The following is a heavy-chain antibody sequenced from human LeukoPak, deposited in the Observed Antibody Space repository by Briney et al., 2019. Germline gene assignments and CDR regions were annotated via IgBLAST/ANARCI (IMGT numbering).Heavy chain of an antibody. J-gene: IGHJ4*02. CDR2: IQRIIEGGTT. Sequence: PGRSLRLSRAVSVFTFSNTWMNCVRGAPRKGREGVGRIQRIIEGGTTEYAGPVKGRFTVQRDGSKDTLYLQMNSRRTEDTAVYYCITLIWSSRTSWCSDHWGQGTLVTV. D-gene: IGHD2-2*01. CDR1: VFTFSNTW. V-gene: IGHV3-15*01. CDR3: ITLIWSSRTSWCSDH.